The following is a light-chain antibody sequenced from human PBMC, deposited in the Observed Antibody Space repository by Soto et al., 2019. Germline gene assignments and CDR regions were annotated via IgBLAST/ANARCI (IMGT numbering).Light chain of an antibody. CDR3: QRYGSSPPFT. V-gene: IGKV3-20*01. CDR1: QRVSSSY. J-gene: IGKJ2*01. CDR2: GAS. Sequence: EIMLTQSAGTLSLSPGERATLSCRASQRVSSSYLAWYQQKPGQAPRLLIYGASSRATGIPDRFSGSGSGTDFTLTISRLEPEDFAVYFCQRYGSSPPFTFGQGTK.